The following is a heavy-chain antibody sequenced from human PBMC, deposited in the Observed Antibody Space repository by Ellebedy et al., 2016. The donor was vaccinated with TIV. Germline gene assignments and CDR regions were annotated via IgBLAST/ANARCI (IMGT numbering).Heavy chain of an antibody. J-gene: IGHJ6*02. CDR3: ARDQGITMVRGADYYYYGMDV. D-gene: IGHD3-10*01. Sequence: SVKVSCXASGGTFSSYAISWVRQPPGQGLEWMGGIIPIFGTANYAQKFQGRVTITADESTSTAYMELSSLRSEDTAVYYCARDQGITMVRGADYYYYGMDVWGQGTTVTVSS. V-gene: IGHV1-69*13. CDR1: GGTFSSYA. CDR2: IIPIFGTA.